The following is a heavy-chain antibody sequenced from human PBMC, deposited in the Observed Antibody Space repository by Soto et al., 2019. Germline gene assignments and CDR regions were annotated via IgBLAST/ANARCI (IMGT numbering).Heavy chain of an antibody. CDR1: GASISSSNW. J-gene: IGHJ4*02. V-gene: IGHV4-4*02. D-gene: IGHD3-10*01. CDR3: ARRWGEGRVDY. Sequence: QVQLQESGPGLVKPSGTLSLTCAVSGASISSSNWWSWVRQPPGKGLEWIGEIYHRGSTNYNQSLKSRVTISVDKARNQCALKLSSVTAEDTAVYYCARRWGEGRVDYWGQGTLVTVSS. CDR2: IYHRGST.